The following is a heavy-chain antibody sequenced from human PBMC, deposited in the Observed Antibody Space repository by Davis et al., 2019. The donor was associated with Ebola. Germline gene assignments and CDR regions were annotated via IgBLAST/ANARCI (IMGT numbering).Heavy chain of an antibody. CDR2: IYSGGST. V-gene: IGHV3-53*01. CDR3: ARGPSIAARPSHYYYYGMDV. CDR1: GFTVSSNY. Sequence: PGGSLRLSCAASGFTVSSNYMSWVRQAPGKGLEWVSVIYSGGSTYYADSVKGRFTISRDNSKNTLYLQMNSLRAEDTAVYYCARGPSIAARPSHYYYYGMDVWGQGTTVTVS. J-gene: IGHJ6*02. D-gene: IGHD6-6*01.